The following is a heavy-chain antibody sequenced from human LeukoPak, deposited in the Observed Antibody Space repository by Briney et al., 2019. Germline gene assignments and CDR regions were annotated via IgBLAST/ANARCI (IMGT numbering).Heavy chain of an antibody. CDR1: GFTFSSYA. J-gene: IGHJ6*03. Sequence: AGGSLRLSCAASGFTFSSYAMSWVRQAPGKGLEWVSAISGIGGSTYYADSVKGRFTISRDNSKKTLYLQMNSLRAEDTAVYYCAKGPAGIYYYYYMDVWGKGTTVTVSS. D-gene: IGHD2-2*01. CDR2: ISGIGGST. V-gene: IGHV3-23*01. CDR3: AKGPAGIYYYYYMDV.